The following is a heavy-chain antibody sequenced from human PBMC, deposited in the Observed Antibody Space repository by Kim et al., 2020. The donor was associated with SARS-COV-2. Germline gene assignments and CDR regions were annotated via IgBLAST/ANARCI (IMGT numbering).Heavy chain of an antibody. CDR1: GFTFSSYS. Sequence: GGSLRLSCAASGFTFSSYSMNWVRQAPGKGLEWVSAISSSSSYIYYGDSVKGRFTISRDNAKNSLYLQMNSLRAEDTAVYYCARSGWSGYYDFDYWGQGTLVTVSS. J-gene: IGHJ4*02. V-gene: IGHV3-21*01. D-gene: IGHD3-3*01. CDR3: ARSGWSGYYDFDY. CDR2: ISSSSSYI.